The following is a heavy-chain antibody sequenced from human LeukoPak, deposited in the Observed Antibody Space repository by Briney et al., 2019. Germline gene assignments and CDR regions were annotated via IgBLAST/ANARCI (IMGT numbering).Heavy chain of an antibody. Sequence: GGSLRLSCAASGFTFSSYVMSWVRQAPWKGLEWVSTISGNGRNTYYADSVKGRFTISRDNSKITLYIEMNSLRAEDTAVYYCARGRGVYGYWYFDLWGRGTLVTVSS. D-gene: IGHD2-15*01. CDR3: ARGRGVYGYWYFDL. V-gene: IGHV3-23*01. J-gene: IGHJ2*01. CDR1: GFTFSSYV. CDR2: ISGNGRNT.